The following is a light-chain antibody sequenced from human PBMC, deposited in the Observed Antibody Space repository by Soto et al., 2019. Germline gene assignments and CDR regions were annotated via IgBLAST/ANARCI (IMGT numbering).Light chain of an antibody. CDR2: RDG. Sequence: QSALTQPPSASGTPGQSLTISCAGSSSNIGSHYVYWYQHLPGTAPKLLIFRDGQRPSWVPDRFFGSKSGTSASLAISGLRSEDEAHYYCAVWDASLTGWVFGGVPKLTVL. CDR3: AVWDASLTGWV. CDR1: SSNIGSHY. J-gene: IGLJ3*02. V-gene: IGLV1-47*01.